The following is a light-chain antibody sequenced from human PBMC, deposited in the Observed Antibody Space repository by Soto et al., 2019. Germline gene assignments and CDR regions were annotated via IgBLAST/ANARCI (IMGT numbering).Light chain of an antibody. CDR2: EVN. CDR1: GSDVGGYKY. Sequence: QSALTQPPSASGSPGQSVTISCTGTGSDVGGYKYVSWYQQHPGNAPKLIIYEVNKRPSGVPDRFSGSKSGNTASLTVSGLQAEDEADYYCPSYAGNNDVLFGGGTKVTVL. CDR3: PSYAGNNDVL. J-gene: IGLJ2*01. V-gene: IGLV2-8*01.